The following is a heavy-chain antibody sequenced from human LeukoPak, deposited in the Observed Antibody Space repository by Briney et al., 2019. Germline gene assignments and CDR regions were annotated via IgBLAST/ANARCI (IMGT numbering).Heavy chain of an antibody. CDR1: GFTFSSYG. D-gene: IGHD6-19*01. J-gene: IGHJ3*02. Sequence: GGSLRLSCAASGFTFSSYGMHWVRQAPGKGLEWVAFIRYDGSNKYYADSVKGRFTISRDNSKNTLYLQMNSLRAEDTAVYYCAKDPAIAVAGTFAFDIWGQGTMVTVSS. V-gene: IGHV3-30*02. CDR3: AKDPAIAVAGTFAFDI. CDR2: IRYDGSNK.